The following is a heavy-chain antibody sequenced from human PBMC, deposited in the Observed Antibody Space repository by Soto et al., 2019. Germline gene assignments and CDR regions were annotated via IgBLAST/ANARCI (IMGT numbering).Heavy chain of an antibody. V-gene: IGHV3-9*01. CDR3: AKALLWGSYRYTGVSDAFDI. CDR2: ISWNSGSI. D-gene: IGHD3-16*02. Sequence: GGSLRLSCAASGFTFDDYAMHWVRQAPGKGLEWVSGISWNSGSIGYADSVKGRFTISRANAKNSLYKQMNSLRAEDTALYYCAKALLWGSYRYTGVSDAFDIWGQGTMVTVSS. CDR1: GFTFDDYA. J-gene: IGHJ3*02.